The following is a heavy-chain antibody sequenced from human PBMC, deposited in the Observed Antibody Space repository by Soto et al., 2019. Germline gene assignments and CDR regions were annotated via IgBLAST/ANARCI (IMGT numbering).Heavy chain of an antibody. V-gene: IGHV4-39*01. CDR2: IYYSGST. CDR1: GGSISSSSYY. D-gene: IGHD3-10*01. Sequence: QLQLQESGPGLVKPSETLSLTCTVSGGSISSSSYYWGWIRQPPGKGLEWIGSIYYSGSTYYNPSLKGRVTISVDTSKNQFSLKLSSVTAADTAVYYCASRPGRPGFNDYWGQGTLVTVSS. J-gene: IGHJ4*02. CDR3: ASRPGRPGFNDY.